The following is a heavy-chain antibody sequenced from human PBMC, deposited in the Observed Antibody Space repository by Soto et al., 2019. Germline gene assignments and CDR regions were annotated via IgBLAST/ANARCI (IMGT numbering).Heavy chain of an antibody. V-gene: IGHV4-4*02. CDR2: IYHTGST. J-gene: IGHJ4*02. CDR1: GGSFSSSNW. D-gene: IGHD5-12*01. CDR3: ARVGVSVATITVDY. Sequence: PSETLSLTCAVSGGSFSSSNWWSWVRQPPGKGLEWIGEIYHTGSTNYNPSLKSRVTISVDKSKNQFSLKLSSVTAADTAVYYCARVGVSVATITVDYWGQGTLVTVSS.